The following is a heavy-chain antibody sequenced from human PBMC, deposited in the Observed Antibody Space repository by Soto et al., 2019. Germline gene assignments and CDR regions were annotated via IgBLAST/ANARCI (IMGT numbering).Heavy chain of an antibody. D-gene: IGHD6-6*01. CDR3: ATAPRPPYSSSSPFDY. V-gene: IGHV1-18*01. Sequence: ASVKVSCKASGYSFTSYGISWGRQAPGQGLEWMGWISADNGNTIYAQKFQGRVTMTEDTSTDTAYMELSSLRSEDTAVYYCATAPRPPYSSSSPFDYWGQGTLVTVSS. J-gene: IGHJ4*02. CDR2: ISADNGNT. CDR1: GYSFTSYG.